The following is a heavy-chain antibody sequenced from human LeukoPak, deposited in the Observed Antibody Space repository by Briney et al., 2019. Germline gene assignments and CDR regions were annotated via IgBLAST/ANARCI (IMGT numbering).Heavy chain of an antibody. Sequence: PGGSLRLSCAASGFTFDDYGMSWVRQAPGKGLEWVSAISGSGGSTYYADSVKGRFTISRDNAKNSLYLQMNSLRAEDTALYYCAVGYCIGTSCYRFDYWGQGTLVTVSS. D-gene: IGHD2-2*01. CDR3: AVGYCIGTSCYRFDY. V-gene: IGHV3-23*01. J-gene: IGHJ4*02. CDR1: GFTFDDYG. CDR2: ISGSGGST.